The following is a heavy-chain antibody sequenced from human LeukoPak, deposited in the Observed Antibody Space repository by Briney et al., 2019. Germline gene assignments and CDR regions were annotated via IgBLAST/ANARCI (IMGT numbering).Heavy chain of an antibody. Sequence: SETLSLTCTVSGGSISSYYWSWIRQPPGKGLEWIGEINHSGSTNYNPSLKSRVTISVDTSKNQFSLKLSSVTAADTAVYYCARGRLAAAGTLDYWGQGTLVTVSS. V-gene: IGHV4-34*01. CDR3: ARGRLAAAGTLDY. D-gene: IGHD6-13*01. J-gene: IGHJ4*02. CDR2: INHSGST. CDR1: GGSISSYY.